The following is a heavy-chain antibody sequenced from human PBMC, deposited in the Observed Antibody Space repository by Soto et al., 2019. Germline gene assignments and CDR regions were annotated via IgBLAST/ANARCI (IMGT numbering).Heavy chain of an antibody. CDR3: ARVRISTSLLKYNWFDP. CDR1: GYTFTSYA. V-gene: IGHV1-3*01. Sequence: QVQLVQSGAEVKKPGASVKVSCKASGYTFTSYAMHWVRQAPGQRREWMGWINAGNGNTKYSQKFQGRVTITRDTSASTAYMELSSLRSEDTAVYYCARVRISTSLLKYNWFDPWGQGTLVTVSS. J-gene: IGHJ5*02. D-gene: IGHD2-2*01. CDR2: INAGNGNT.